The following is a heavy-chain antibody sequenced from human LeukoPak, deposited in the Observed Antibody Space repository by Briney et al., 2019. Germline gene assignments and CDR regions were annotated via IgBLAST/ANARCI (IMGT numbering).Heavy chain of an antibody. J-gene: IGHJ4*02. D-gene: IGHD3-22*01. Sequence: GGSLRLSCAASGFTFSSYWMGWVRQAPGKGLEWVANIKQDGSEKYYVDSVKGRFTISRDNAKNSLYLQMNSLRAEDTAVYYCARARRPYYDSSGYWGQGTLVTVSS. CDR3: ARARRPYYDSSGY. CDR1: GFTFSSYW. CDR2: IKQDGSEK. V-gene: IGHV3-7*01.